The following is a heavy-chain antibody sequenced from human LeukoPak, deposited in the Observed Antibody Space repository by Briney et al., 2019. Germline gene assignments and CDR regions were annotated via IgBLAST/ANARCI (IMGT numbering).Heavy chain of an antibody. CDR2: ISSSGSTI. V-gene: IGHV3-48*03. D-gene: IGHD3-3*01. J-gene: IGHJ4*02. CDR1: GFTFSSYE. CDR3: ARVRFLEWLLPFDY. Sequence: PGGSLRLSCAASGFTFSSYEMNWVRQAPGKGLEWVSYISSSGSTIYYADSVKGRFTIPRDNAKNSLYLQMDSLRAEDTAVYYCARVRFLEWLLPFDYWGQGTLVTVSS.